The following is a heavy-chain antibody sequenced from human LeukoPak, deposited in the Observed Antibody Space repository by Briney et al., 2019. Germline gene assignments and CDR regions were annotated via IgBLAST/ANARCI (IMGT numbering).Heavy chain of an antibody. CDR2: IWYDGSNK. CDR1: GFTFSSYG. Sequence: PGRSLRLSCAAPGFTFSSYGMHWVRQAPGKGLEWVAVIWYDGSNKYYADSVKGRFTISRDNSKNTLYLQMNSLRAEDTAVYYCARDGGYSYGTGGTFDYWGQGTLVTVSS. V-gene: IGHV3-33*01. J-gene: IGHJ4*02. CDR3: ARDGGYSYGTGGTFDY. D-gene: IGHD5-18*01.